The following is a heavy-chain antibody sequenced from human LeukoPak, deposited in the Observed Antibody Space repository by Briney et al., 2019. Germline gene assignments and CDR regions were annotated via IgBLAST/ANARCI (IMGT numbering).Heavy chain of an antibody. CDR2: IYYSGST. Sequence: SETLSLTCTVSGGSLSRRGYQWSWIRQHPGTGVEWIGYIYYSGSTYYNPSLKSRVTISVDTSKNQFSLKRSSVTAADTAVYYCASAIGAGGDFGLDYWGQGTLVTVSS. J-gene: IGHJ4*02. CDR3: ASAIGAGGDFGLDY. D-gene: IGHD3-3*01. V-gene: IGHV4-31*03. CDR1: GGSLSRRGYQ.